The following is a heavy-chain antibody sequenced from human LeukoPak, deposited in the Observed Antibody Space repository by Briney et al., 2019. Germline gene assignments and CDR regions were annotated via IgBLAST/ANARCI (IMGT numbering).Heavy chain of an antibody. CDR1: GGSIAIYS. CDR2: IYSSGST. Sequence: SETLSLTCTVSGGSIAIYSWSWIRQPVGKGLEWIRHIYSSGSTNYNPSLKSRITMSVDTSKKQFSLKLSSVTAADTAVYYCARDGGYSYGFDYWGQGTLVTVSS. D-gene: IGHD5-18*01. V-gene: IGHV4-4*07. J-gene: IGHJ4*02. CDR3: ARDGGYSYGFDY.